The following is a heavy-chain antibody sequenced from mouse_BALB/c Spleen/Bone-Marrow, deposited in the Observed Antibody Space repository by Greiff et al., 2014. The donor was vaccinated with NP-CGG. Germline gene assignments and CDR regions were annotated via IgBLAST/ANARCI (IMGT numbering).Heavy chain of an antibody. CDR3: ARWLLPFDY. Sequence: VQLVESGAELARPGASVKLSCKASGYTFTSYWMQWVKQRPGQGLEWIGAIYPGDGDTGYTQKFKGKATLTADKSSSTAYMQLSSLASEDSAVYYCARWLLPFDYWGQGTTLTVSS. D-gene: IGHD2-3*01. CDR1: GYTFTSYW. J-gene: IGHJ2*01. CDR2: IYPGDGDT. V-gene: IGHV1-87*01.